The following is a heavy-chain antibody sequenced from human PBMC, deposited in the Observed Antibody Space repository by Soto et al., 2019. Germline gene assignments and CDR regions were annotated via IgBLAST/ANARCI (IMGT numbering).Heavy chain of an antibody. CDR3: AHSAYGHY. J-gene: IGHJ4*02. Sequence: EVQLVESGGGLVQPGGSLRLSCAASGFTFSNYWMTWVRQAPGKGLEWVASIKEDGSETYYVDSVKGRFTISRDNAKNSLYLQMKSLRAEDTAVYYCAHSAYGHYWGQGTLVTVSS. CDR2: IKEDGSET. V-gene: IGHV3-7*01. D-gene: IGHD5-12*01. CDR1: GFTFSNYW.